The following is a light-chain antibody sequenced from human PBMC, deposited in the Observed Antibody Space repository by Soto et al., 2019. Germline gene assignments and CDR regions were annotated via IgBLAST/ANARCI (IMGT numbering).Light chain of an antibody. V-gene: IGKV3-11*01. Sequence: EIVLTQSPVTLSLSPGERATLSCRASQSVRTYLAWYQVKPGQAPRLLIYHASRRASGVPARFSGSGSGTDFTLTISSLEPEDFALYYCQQRNTWPPITFGQGTRLEIK. CDR2: HAS. J-gene: IGKJ5*01. CDR1: QSVRTY. CDR3: QQRNTWPPIT.